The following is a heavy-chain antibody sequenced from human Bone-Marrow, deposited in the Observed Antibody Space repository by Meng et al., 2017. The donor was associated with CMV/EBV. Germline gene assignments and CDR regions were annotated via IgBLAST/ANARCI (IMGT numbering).Heavy chain of an antibody. CDR3: ARGVGFWSGYPLGA. CDR2: INHSGST. D-gene: IGHD3-3*01. V-gene: IGHV4-34*01. Sequence: GSLRLSCAVYGGSFSGYYWSWIRQPPGKGLEWIGEINHSGSTNYNPSLKSRVTISVDTSKNQFSLKLSSVTAADTAVYYCARGVGFWSGYPLGAWGQETLVTVSS. CDR1: GGSFSGYY. J-gene: IGHJ5*02.